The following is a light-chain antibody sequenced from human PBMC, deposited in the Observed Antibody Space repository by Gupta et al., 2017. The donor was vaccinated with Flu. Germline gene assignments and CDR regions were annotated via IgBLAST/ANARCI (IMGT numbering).Light chain of an antibody. CDR1: QSVSSY. CDR3: QQTYNTADYS. V-gene: IGKV1-39*01. J-gene: IGKJ2*03. Sequence: DRVSITCRASQSVSSYLKWYQQKPGRAPNLLIYGTSRLQSGVPSRFSGSGSGTDFTLTISNLQPDDSATYFCQQTYNTADYSFGQGTKLAVK. CDR2: GTS.